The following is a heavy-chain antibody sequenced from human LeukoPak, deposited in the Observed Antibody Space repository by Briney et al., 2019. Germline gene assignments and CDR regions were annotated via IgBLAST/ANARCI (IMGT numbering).Heavy chain of an antibody. CDR2: IYTSGST. J-gene: IGHJ5*02. CDR1: GGSISSGSYY. CDR3: ARVYYYGSGSYQFDP. Sequence: KSSQTLSLTCTVSGGSISSGSYYWSWIRQPAGKGLEWIGRIYTSGSTNYNPSLKSRVTISVDTSKNQFSLKLSSVTAADTAVYYCARVYYYGSGSYQFDPWGQGTLVTVSS. V-gene: IGHV4-61*02. D-gene: IGHD3-10*01.